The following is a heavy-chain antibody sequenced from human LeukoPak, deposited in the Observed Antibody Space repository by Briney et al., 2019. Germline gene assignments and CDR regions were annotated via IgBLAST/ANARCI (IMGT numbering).Heavy chain of an antibody. J-gene: IGHJ6*02. CDR3: AASVTWGDYYGMDD. Sequence: GGCLRLSCAASGFTFSGSSIHWVRQASGEGLEWVGRIGSIPNNYATAYAASVEGRFSSPRDDSKKWAYLQMNSLKTEDTAVYYCAASVTWGDYYGMDDWGQGTTVTVS. D-gene: IGHD3-16*01. CDR1: GFTFSGSS. V-gene: IGHV3-73*01. CDR2: IGSIPNNYAT.